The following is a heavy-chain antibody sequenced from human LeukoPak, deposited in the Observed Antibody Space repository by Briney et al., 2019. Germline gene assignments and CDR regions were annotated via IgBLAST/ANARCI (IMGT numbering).Heavy chain of an antibody. J-gene: IGHJ6*03. CDR2: IYSGGTT. Sequence: GGSLRLSCAASGFSVSSNFMSWVRQAPGKGLEWVSVIYSGGTTYNADSVRSRVTLSRGNSKNMLSLQMNSLRAEDTAVYYCARDGYGYNYMDVWGKGTTVTVSS. D-gene: IGHD5-12*01. CDR1: GFSVSSNF. V-gene: IGHV3-53*01. CDR3: ARDGYGYNYMDV.